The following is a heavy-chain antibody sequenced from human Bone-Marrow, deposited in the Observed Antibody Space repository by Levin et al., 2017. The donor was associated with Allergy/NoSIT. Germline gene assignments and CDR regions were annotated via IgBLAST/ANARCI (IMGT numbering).Heavy chain of an antibody. Sequence: VSGPTLVKPTQTLTLTCTFSGFSLSTSGVSVGWIRQPPGKALEWLAPIYWDDDVRYRAPLKRRLVILKDPSKNQVVLTLTNVDPADTATSFCARGKYQLLDAFDIWGQGTMVTVSS. CDR2: IYWDDDV. J-gene: IGHJ3*02. CDR3: ARGKYQLLDAFDI. D-gene: IGHD2-2*01. V-gene: IGHV2-5*02. CDR1: GFSLSTSGVS.